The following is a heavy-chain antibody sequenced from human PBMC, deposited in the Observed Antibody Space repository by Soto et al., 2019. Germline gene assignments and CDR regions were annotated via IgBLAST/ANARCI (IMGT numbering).Heavy chain of an antibody. V-gene: IGHV3-48*01. CDR1: GFTFSSYS. CDR3: ARDDYDYIWGSYPLDY. CDR2: ISSSSSTI. Sequence: GGSLRLSCAASGFTFSSYSMNWVRQAPGKGLEWVSYISSSSSTIYYADSVKGRFTISRDNAKNSLYLQMDSLRAEDTAVYYCARDDYDYIWGSYPLDYWGQGTLVTVSS. J-gene: IGHJ4*02. D-gene: IGHD3-16*02.